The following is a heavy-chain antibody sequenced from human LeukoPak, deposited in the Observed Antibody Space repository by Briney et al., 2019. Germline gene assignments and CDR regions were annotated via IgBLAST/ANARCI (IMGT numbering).Heavy chain of an antibody. CDR2: IKQDGSEK. D-gene: IGHD3-22*01. J-gene: IGHJ4*02. CDR1: GFTFSSYW. Sequence: GGSLRLSCAASGFTFSSYWMSWVRQAPGKGLEWVANIKQDGSEKYYVDSVKGRFTISRDNAKNSLYLQMNSLRAEDTAVYYCARAETYYYDSSGYYPVFDYWGQGTLVTVSS. V-gene: IGHV3-7*01. CDR3: ARAETYYYDSSGYYPVFDY.